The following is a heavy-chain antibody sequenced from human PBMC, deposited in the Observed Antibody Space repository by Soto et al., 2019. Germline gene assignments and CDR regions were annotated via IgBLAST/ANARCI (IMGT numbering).Heavy chain of an antibody. J-gene: IGHJ4*02. Sequence: WIRQAPGMGLECIGYIYRTVTTYYNPSLQSRVSISVGRSGNQFSLNLTSMTAADTAVYYCGRGRNQHFFDLWGPGNPVT. D-gene: IGHD1-26*01. V-gene: IGHV4-30-2*01. CDR3: GRGRNQHFFDL. CDR2: IYRTVTT.